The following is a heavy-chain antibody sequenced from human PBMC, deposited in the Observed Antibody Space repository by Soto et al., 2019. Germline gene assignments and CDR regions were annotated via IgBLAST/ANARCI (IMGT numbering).Heavy chain of an antibody. CDR3: AIDRGAVTGQYFDY. CDR1: GFTFSAYY. V-gene: IGHV3-11*05. CDR2: ISSSGTSA. D-gene: IGHD6-19*01. Sequence: QVQLEESGGGLVKPGGSLRLSCAASGFTFSAYYMSWIRQAPGKGLEYISYISSSGTSANYADSVKGRFTISRDNAKNSLYLQMNSPRAENTAVYYCAIDRGAVTGQYFDYWGQGDLVTVSS. J-gene: IGHJ4*02.